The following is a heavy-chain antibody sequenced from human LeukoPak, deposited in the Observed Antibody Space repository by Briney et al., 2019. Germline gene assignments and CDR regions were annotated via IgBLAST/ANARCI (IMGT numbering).Heavy chain of an antibody. CDR1: GFTLSNFA. CDR2: ISANGGDT. V-gene: IGHV3-23*01. D-gene: IGHD3-10*01. Sequence: GGSLRLSCAASGFTLSNFAMGWVRQAPGKGLQWVSLISANGGDTYYADSVKGRFTISRDNSKNTLYLQMNSLRGEDTAAYYCAKDAVRGSGRINWFDSWGQGTLVTVSS. CDR3: AKDAVRGSGRINWFDS. J-gene: IGHJ5*01.